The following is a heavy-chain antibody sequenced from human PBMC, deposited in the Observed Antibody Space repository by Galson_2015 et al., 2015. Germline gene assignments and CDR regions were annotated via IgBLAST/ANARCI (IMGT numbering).Heavy chain of an antibody. CDR2: ISTSSSYI. V-gene: IGHV3-21*01. D-gene: IGHD3-9*01. CDR3: ASDILTGYLFDY. J-gene: IGHJ4*02. CDR1: GFTFSGYT. Sequence: SLRLSCAASGFTFSGYTMNWVRQAPGKGLEWVSSISTSSSYIYYADSVKGRFTISRDNAKNSLYLQMNSLRVEDTAVYHCASDILTGYLFDYWGQGTLVTVSS.